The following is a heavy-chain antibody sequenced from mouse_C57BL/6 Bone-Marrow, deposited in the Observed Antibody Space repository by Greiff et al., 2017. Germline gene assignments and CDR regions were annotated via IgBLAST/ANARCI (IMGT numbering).Heavy chain of an antibody. D-gene: IGHD1-1*01. CDR1: GYSFTSDYA. V-gene: IGHV3-2*02. J-gene: IGHJ2*01. CDR2: LSDSGST. CDR3: ARGGYGSCCYFDY. Sequence: VQLKESGPGLVKPSQSLSLTCTVTGYSFTSDYAWNWIRQFPGNKLEWMGYLSDSGSTNYNASLKRRISITRDTSKNQFFLQLNSVTTEDTAAYYCARGGYGSCCYFDYWGKGTTLTVSS.